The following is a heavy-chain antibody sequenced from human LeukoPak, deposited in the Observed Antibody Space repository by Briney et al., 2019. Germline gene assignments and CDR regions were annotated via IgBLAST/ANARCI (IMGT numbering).Heavy chain of an antibody. CDR3: ARDDDSAFDY. V-gene: IGHV4-30-2*01. D-gene: IGHD3-10*01. Sequence: SENLSLTCTVSGGSISSGGYYWSWIRQPPGKGLEWIGYIYHSGSTYYNPSLKSRVTISVDRSKNQFSLKLSSVTAADTAVYYCARDDDSAFDYWGQGTLVTVSS. J-gene: IGHJ4*02. CDR2: IYHSGST. CDR1: GGSISSGGYY.